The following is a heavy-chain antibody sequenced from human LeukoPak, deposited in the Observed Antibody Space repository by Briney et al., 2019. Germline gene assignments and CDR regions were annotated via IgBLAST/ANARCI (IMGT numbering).Heavy chain of an antibody. Sequence: PSETLSLTCTVSGGSISSYYWSWMRQPPGKGLEWIGYIYYSGSTKYNPSLKSRVSISVDTSKNQFSLKLSSVTAADTAVYYCARDRGYFAGYYGMDVWGQGTTGSVSS. CDR2: IYYSGST. CDR3: ARDRGYFAGYYGMDV. D-gene: IGHD3-9*01. V-gene: IGHV4-59*01. CDR1: GGSISSYY. J-gene: IGHJ6*02.